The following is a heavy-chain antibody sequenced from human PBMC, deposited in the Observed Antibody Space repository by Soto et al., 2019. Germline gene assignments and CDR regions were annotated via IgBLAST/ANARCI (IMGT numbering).Heavy chain of an antibody. Sequence: ASVKVSCKASGYTFTGYYMHWVRQAPGQGLEWMGWINPNSGSTYYADSVKGRFTISRDNSKNTLYLQMNSLRAEDTAVYYCAKHYPYDSSGYYFYFDYWGQGTLVTVSS. CDR2: INPNSGST. CDR1: GYTFTGYY. CDR3: AKHYPYDSSGYYFYFDY. V-gene: IGHV1-2*02. D-gene: IGHD3-22*01. J-gene: IGHJ4*02.